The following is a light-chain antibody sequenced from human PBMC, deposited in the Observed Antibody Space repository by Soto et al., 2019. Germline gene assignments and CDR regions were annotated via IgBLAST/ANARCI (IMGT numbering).Light chain of an antibody. CDR3: QQYNSFPYP. V-gene: IGKV1-16*02. CDR2: AAS. J-gene: IGKJ2*01. CDR1: QAIYHY. Sequence: DIQMNQSPPSLSASVGDRITITCRASQAIYHYLAWFQQMPGKAPKPLLYAASSLQSGVPPKFSGSGFGPDFTLTISSLQPEDSATYCCQQYNSFPYPFGQGNKVEIK.